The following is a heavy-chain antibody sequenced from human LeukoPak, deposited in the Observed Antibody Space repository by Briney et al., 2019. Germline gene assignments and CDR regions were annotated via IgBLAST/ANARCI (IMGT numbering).Heavy chain of an antibody. CDR2: INHSGST. Sequence: SETLSLTCAVYGGSFSGYYWSWIRQPPGKGLEWIGEINHSGSTNYNPSLKSRVTISVDTSKNQFSLKLSSVTAADTAVYYCARDAYYYASGSYPFDPWGQGTLVTVSS. CDR3: ARDAYYYASGSYPFDP. J-gene: IGHJ5*02. CDR1: GGSFSGYY. V-gene: IGHV4-34*01. D-gene: IGHD3-10*01.